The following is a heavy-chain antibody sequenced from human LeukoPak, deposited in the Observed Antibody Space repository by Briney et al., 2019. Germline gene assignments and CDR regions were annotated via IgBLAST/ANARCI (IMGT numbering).Heavy chain of an antibody. D-gene: IGHD6-19*01. J-gene: IGHJ4*02. CDR3: AKEGSGWYYLDY. Sequence: GGSLRLSCAASGFRFSSYDIHWVRQAPGKGLEWVTFIESDGTKEYYADSVKGRFTISRDNSKNTVYVQMNTLRAEDTAVYYCAKEGSGWYYLDYWGQGIVVTVSS. CDR1: GFRFSSYD. CDR2: IESDGTKE. V-gene: IGHV3-30*02.